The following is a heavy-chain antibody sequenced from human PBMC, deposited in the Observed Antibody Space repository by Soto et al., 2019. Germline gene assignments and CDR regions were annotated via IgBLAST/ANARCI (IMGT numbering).Heavy chain of an antibody. D-gene: IGHD6-6*01. CDR3: ARDSRGGAARRPTFYY. V-gene: IGHV3-48*03. Sequence: GGSLRLSCVGSGFTFSSFEMNWVRQTPGKGLEWLSYIGRSGETIYYADSLKGRFTISRDNAKSSLFLQMNGLRDEDTGIYYRARDSRGGAARRPTFYYWGRGTLVTVSS. J-gene: IGHJ4*02. CDR2: IGRSGETI. CDR1: GFTFSSFE.